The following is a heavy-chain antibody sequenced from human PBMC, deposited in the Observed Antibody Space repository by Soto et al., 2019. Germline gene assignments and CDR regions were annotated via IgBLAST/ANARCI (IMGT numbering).Heavy chain of an antibody. D-gene: IGHD2-2*01. CDR3: ARNHPYCTSTSCYPYYFDY. CDR1: GGSISSSSYY. Sequence: SETLSLTCTVSGGSISSSSYYWGWIRQPPGKGLEWIGSIYYSGSTYYNPSLKSRVTISVDTSESQFSLKLSSVTAADTAVYHCARNHPYCTSTSCYPYYFDYWGPGTLVTVSS. J-gene: IGHJ4*02. V-gene: IGHV4-39*01. CDR2: IYYSGST.